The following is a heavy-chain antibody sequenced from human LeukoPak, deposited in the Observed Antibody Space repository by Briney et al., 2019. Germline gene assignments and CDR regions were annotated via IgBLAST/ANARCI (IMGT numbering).Heavy chain of an antibody. V-gene: IGHV3-74*01. CDR2: INNDGSST. J-gene: IGHJ4*02. D-gene: IGHD5-24*01. CDR3: ARDGYSYFDF. CDR1: GFTFSSYW. Sequence: GGSLRLSCAASGFTFSSYWMHWVRQAPGKGLVWVSRINNDGSSTSYAGSVKGRFTISRDNAKNTLSLQMNSLRAEDTALYYCARDGYSYFDFWGLGTLVTVSS.